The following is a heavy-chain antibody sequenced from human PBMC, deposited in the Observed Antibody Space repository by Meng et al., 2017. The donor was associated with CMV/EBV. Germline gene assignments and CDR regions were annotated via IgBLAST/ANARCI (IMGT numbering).Heavy chain of an antibody. CDR1: GYTFTSYG. J-gene: IGHJ6*02. Sequence: ASVKVSCKASGYTFTSYGISWVRQAPGQGLEWMGWISAYHGNTNYAQKLQGRVTMTTDTSTSTAYMELRSLRSDDTAVYYCARLPHSSSGYYYYGMDVWGQGTTVTVSS. CDR2: ISAYHGNT. V-gene: IGHV1-18*01. D-gene: IGHD6-13*01. CDR3: ARLPHSSSGYYYYGMDV.